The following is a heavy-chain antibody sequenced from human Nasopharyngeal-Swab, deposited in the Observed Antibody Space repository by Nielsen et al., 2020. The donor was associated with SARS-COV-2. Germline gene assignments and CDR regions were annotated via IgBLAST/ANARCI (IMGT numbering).Heavy chain of an antibody. Sequence: SETLSLTCTVSGGSISSYYWSWIRQPPGKELEWIGYIYYSGSTNYNPSLKSRVTISVDTSKNQFSLNLRSVTAADTAVYYCARGSCSGGSCSPYTWFDPWGQGTLVTVSS. CDR1: GGSISSYY. D-gene: IGHD2-15*01. V-gene: IGHV4-59*13. CDR3: ARGSCSGGSCSPYTWFDP. J-gene: IGHJ5*02. CDR2: IYYSGST.